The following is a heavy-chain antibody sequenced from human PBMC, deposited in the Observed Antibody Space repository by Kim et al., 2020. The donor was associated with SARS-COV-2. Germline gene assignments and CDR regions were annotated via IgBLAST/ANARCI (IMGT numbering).Heavy chain of an antibody. J-gene: IGHJ4*02. CDR2: IDDHGTT. CDR3: VRGFDY. Sequence: IDDHGTTNYTPSLKSRVTISVDTSKNQFSLKLRSMTAADTAVYYCVRGFDYWGQGTLVTVSS. V-gene: IGHV4-59*09.